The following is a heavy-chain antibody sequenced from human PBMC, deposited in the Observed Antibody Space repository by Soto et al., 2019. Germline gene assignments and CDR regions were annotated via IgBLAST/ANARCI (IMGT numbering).Heavy chain of an antibody. CDR1: GEGLTGHS. D-gene: IGHD1-26*01. Sequence: GASVEVSCKASGEGLTGHSIHWLRQAPGQGLEWMGWINPYSGGTNYAQKFQAWVTLTRDTSTSTAYMEYSRLRSEDTALFYCAREKLYSDDDNLYDYSVMAVWAKGPSVPASS. V-gene: IGHV1-2*04. CDR3: AREKLYSDDDNLYDYSVMAV. CDR2: INPYSGGT. J-gene: IGHJ6*04.